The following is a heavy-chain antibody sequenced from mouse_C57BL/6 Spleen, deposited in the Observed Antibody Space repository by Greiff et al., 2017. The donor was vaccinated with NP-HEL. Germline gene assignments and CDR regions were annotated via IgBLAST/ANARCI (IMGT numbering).Heavy chain of an antibody. CDR3: ARDSSGFAY. Sequence: QVQLQQPGAELVKPGASVKLSCKASGYTFTSYWMQWVKQRPGQGLEWIGEIDPSDSYTNYNQKFKGKATLTVDTSSSTAYMQLSSLTSEDSAVYYCARDSSGFAYWGHGTLVTVSA. J-gene: IGHJ3*01. V-gene: IGHV1-50*01. CDR2: IDPSDSYT. CDR1: GYTFTSYW. D-gene: IGHD3-2*02.